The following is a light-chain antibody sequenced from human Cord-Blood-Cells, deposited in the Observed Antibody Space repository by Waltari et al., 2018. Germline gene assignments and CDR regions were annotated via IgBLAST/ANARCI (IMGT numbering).Light chain of an antibody. J-gene: IGKJ4*01. Sequence: EIVMTQSPATLSVSLGERATLSCRASQSGSSNLAWYQQKPGQAPRLLIYGASTRATRIPARFSGSGSGTEFTLTISSLQSEDFAVYYCQQYNNWPRLTFGGGTKVEIK. CDR3: QQYNNWPRLT. V-gene: IGKV3-15*01. CDR1: QSGSSN. CDR2: GAS.